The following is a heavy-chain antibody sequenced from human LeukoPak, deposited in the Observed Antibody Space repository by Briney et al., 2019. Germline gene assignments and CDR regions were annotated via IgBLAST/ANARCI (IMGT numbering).Heavy chain of an antibody. J-gene: IGHJ6*02. CDR2: IKHDGSEK. CDR3: ARGDYYYYGMDV. V-gene: IGHV3-7*04. Sequence: GGSLRLSCAASGSIFTNYFMSWVRQAPGKGLEWVASIKHDGSEKYYVDSVRGRFTISRDNTMNSLYLQMSSLRAEDTAVYYCARGDYYYYGMDVWGQGTTVTVSS. CDR1: GSIFTNYF.